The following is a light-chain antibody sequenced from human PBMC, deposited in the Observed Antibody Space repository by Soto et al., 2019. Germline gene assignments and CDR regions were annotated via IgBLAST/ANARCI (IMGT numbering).Light chain of an antibody. Sequence: EIQMTQSPPSLSASVGDRVTITCRTSQNINNCLNWYQQRPGKAPKLLXYGASSLQSGVPLRFSGSGSGTDFTLTISSLQPEDSATYYCQESYSPFWGTCSQGTKVDIK. CDR1: QNINNC. CDR3: QESYSPFWGT. J-gene: IGKJ1*01. CDR2: GAS. V-gene: IGKV1-39*01.